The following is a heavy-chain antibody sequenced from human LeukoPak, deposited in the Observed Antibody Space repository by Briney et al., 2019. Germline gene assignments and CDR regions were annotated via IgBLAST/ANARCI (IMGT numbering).Heavy chain of an antibody. CDR2: INPSGGST. J-gene: IGHJ4*02. D-gene: IGHD2-2*01. CDR3: ARGRASSSSTLYDY. V-gene: IGHV1-46*01. Sequence: GASVKVSCKASGGTFSSYAISWVRQAPGQGLEWMGIINPSGGSTRYAQKFQGRVTMTRDTSTSTVYMDLSSLRSEDTAVYFCARGRASSSSTLYDYWGQGTLVTVSS. CDR1: GGTFSSYA.